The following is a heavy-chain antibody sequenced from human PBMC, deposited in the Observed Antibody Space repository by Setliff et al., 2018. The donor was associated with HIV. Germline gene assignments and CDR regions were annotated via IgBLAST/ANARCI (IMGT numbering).Heavy chain of an antibody. J-gene: IGHJ3*02. CDR1: GGSFSGYY. D-gene: IGHD3-22*01. V-gene: IGHV4-4*07. Sequence: SETLSLTCTVYGGSFSGYYWSWIRQPAGEGLEWIGRTHASGTTQCEPSLKNRCSMSIDTSNNQFSLQLTSVTAADTAVYYCARQGAGYYYDSSEYYTGNGFDMWGQGTMVTVSS. CDR2: THASGTT. CDR3: ARQGAGYYYDSSEYYTGNGFDM.